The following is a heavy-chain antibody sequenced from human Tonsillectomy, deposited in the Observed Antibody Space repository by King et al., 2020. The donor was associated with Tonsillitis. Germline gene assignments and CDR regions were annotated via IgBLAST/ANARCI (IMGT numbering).Heavy chain of an antibody. CDR2: INHSGSA. V-gene: IGHV4-34*01. Sequence: VQLQQWGAGMLKPSETLSLTCAVYGGSFSGYFWTWIRQSPGKGLEWIGEINHSGSATYTPSLTSRVTISIDTSTYQFSLELSPVTVADTAVYYCARGLIADYGEPGDFDLWGRGTLVTVSS. D-gene: IGHD4/OR15-4a*01. CDR3: ARGLIADYGEPGDFDL. J-gene: IGHJ2*01. CDR1: GGSFSGYF.